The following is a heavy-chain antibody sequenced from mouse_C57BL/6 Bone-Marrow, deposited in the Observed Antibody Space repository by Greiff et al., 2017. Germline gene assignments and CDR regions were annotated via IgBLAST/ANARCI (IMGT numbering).Heavy chain of an antibody. CDR1: GFTFSSYG. Sequence: EVKLVESGGDLVKPGGSLKLSCAASGFTFSSYGMSWVRQTPDKRLEWVATISSGGSYTYYPDSVKGRFTISRDNAKNTLYLQMSSLKSEDTAMYYCASQKGAMDYWGQGTSVTVSS. CDR3: ASQKGAMDY. J-gene: IGHJ4*01. CDR2: ISSGGSYT. V-gene: IGHV5-6*02.